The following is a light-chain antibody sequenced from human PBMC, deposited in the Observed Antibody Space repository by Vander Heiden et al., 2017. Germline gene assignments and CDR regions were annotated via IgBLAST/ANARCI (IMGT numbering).Light chain of an antibody. CDR2: GAS. V-gene: IGKV3-20*01. Sequence: EIVLTQSPGTLSLSPGERATLSCTASQSISSTYLAWYQQKPGQAPRLLIYGASSRATGIPDRFSGSGSGTDFTLTISRLEPEDFAVYYCQQHGTSPLTFGGGTKVEIK. CDR1: QSISSTY. J-gene: IGKJ4*01. CDR3: QQHGTSPLT.